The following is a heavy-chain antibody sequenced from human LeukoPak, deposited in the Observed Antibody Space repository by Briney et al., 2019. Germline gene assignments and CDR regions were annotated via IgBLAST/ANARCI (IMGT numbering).Heavy chain of an antibody. J-gene: IGHJ4*02. V-gene: IGHV3-30*02. D-gene: IGHD7-27*01. CDR3: AKDYRWGFDY. CDR1: GFTFSIYN. Sequence: GESLKISCVASGFTFSIYNMYWGRQAPGKGVEWGAFIRSQASKTYYEESVKGSFTISRDNSKSTLYLQMNSLRVEDTAVYYCAKDYRWGFDYWGQGSLVTVSS. CDR2: IRSQASKT.